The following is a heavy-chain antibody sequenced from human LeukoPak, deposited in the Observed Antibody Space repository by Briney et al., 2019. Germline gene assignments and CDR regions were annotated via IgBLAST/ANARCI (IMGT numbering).Heavy chain of an antibody. CDR2: INSDGSDT. J-gene: IGHJ4*02. V-gene: IGHV3-74*01. CDR1: GFTFSSYR. Sequence: PGGSLRLSCAASGFTFSSYRMHWVRHAPGKGLVWVSRINSDGSDTIYANSVKGRFTISRGNAKNTLYLQMNSLRADDTAVYYCARGPAYHFDYWGQGTLVTVSS. CDR3: ARGPAYHFDY.